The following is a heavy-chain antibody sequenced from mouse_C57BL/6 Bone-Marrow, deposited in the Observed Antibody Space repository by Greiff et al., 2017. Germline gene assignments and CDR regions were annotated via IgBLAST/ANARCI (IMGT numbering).Heavy chain of an antibody. D-gene: IGHD1-3*01. Sequence: DVHLVESGGGLVKPGGSLKLSCAASGFTFSDYGMHWVRQAPEKGLEWVAYISSGSSTIYYADTVKGRFTISRDNAKNTLFLQMTRLRSEDTAMYYCARGENNIVYWGQGTTLTVSS. V-gene: IGHV5-17*01. J-gene: IGHJ2*01. CDR1: GFTFSDYG. CDR2: ISSGSSTI. CDR3: ARGENNIVY.